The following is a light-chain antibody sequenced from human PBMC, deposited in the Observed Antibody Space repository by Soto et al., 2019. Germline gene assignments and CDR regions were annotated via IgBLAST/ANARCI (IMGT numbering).Light chain of an antibody. CDR3: QQYGSSPT. CDR1: QSVSSSY. V-gene: IGKV3-20*01. Sequence: EIVLTQSPGTLSLSPGERATLSCRASQSVSSSYLAWYQQKPGQAPRLLIYGASSRDTGIPDRFSGSGSGTDFTLTISRLEPEDFAGYYCQQYGSSPTFGQWTKVEIK. CDR2: GAS. J-gene: IGKJ1*01.